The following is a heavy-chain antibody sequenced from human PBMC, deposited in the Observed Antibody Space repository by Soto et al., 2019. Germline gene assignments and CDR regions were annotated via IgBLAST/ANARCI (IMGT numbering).Heavy chain of an antibody. CDR1: GGTFSSYA. V-gene: IGHV1-69*01. CDR2: IIPIFGTA. Sequence: QVKLVQSGAEVKKPGSSVKVSCKASGGTFSSYAISWVRQAPGQGLEWMGGIIPIFGTANYAQKFQGRVTITADESTSTAYMELSSLRSEDTAVYYCARPSGSYYGEDYYYGMDVWGQGTTVTVSS. J-gene: IGHJ6*02. D-gene: IGHD1-26*01. CDR3: ARPSGSYYGEDYYYGMDV.